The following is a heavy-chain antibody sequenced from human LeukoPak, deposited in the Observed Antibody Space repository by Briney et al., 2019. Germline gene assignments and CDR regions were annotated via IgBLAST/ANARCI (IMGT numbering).Heavy chain of an antibody. V-gene: IGHV4-34*01. CDR2: INHSGST. CDR1: GGSFSGYY. D-gene: IGHD5-18*01. CDR3: SSYSRGYSYGNAFDY. J-gene: IGHJ4*02. Sequence: SETLFLTCAVYGGSFSGYYWSGIRHPPGKGLEGMGEINHSGSTNYNPSLKSRVTISVDTSKNQSSLKLSSVTATDTAVYYCSSYSRGYSYGNAFDYWGQGTLVTVSS.